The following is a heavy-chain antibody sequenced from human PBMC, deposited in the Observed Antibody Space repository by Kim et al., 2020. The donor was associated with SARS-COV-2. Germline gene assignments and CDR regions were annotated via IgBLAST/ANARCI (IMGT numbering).Heavy chain of an antibody. J-gene: IGHJ6*02. CDR2: IIPIFGTA. D-gene: IGHD3-22*01. V-gene: IGHV1-69*13. Sequence: SVKVSCKASGGTFSSYAISWVRQAPGQGLEWMGGIIPIFGTANYAQKFQGRVTITADESTSTAYMELSSLRSEDTAVYYCARDNVASYYYDSSGYNRMDVWGQGTTVTVSS. CDR1: GGTFSSYA. CDR3: ARDNVASYYYDSSGYNRMDV.